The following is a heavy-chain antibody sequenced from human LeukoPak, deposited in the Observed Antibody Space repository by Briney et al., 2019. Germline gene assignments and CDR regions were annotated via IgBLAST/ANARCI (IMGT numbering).Heavy chain of an antibody. Sequence: DPGGSLRPSCAASGFTFSSYAISWVRQAPGQGLEWMGGIIPIFGTANYAQKFQGRVTITADESTSTAYMELSSLRSEDTAVYYCARGSPALIVVGEGFDPWGQGTLVTVSS. CDR1: GFTFSSYA. CDR2: IIPIFGTA. CDR3: ARGSPALIVVGEGFDP. V-gene: IGHV1-69*01. D-gene: IGHD2-15*01. J-gene: IGHJ5*02.